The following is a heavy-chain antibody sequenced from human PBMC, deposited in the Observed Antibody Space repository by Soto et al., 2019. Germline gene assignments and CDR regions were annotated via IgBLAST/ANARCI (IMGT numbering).Heavy chain of an antibody. CDR1: GGTFSSYA. CDR2: IIPIFGTA. D-gene: IGHD3-3*01. V-gene: IGHV1-69*13. J-gene: IGHJ6*02. Sequence: SVKVSCKASGGTFSSYAISWVRQAPGQGLEWMGGIIPIFGTANYAQKFQGRVTITADESTSTAYMELSSLRSEDTAVYYCASITIFGVVIPGQDYYYYGMDVWGQGTTVTVSS. CDR3: ASITIFGVVIPGQDYYYYGMDV.